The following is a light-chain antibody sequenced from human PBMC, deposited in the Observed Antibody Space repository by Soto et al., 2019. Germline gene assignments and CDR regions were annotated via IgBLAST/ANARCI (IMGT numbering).Light chain of an antibody. CDR2: DAS. CDR3: QQRSDWPRT. V-gene: IGKV3-11*01. J-gene: IGKJ1*01. CDR1: QSVGST. Sequence: EIVLTQSPATLSLSPGERATLSCRASQSVGSTLAWYQQKPGQAPRLLISDASNRATAIPARFSGSGSGTDFTLTIRSLEPEDFEVYYCQQRSDWPRTLGQGTKVDIK.